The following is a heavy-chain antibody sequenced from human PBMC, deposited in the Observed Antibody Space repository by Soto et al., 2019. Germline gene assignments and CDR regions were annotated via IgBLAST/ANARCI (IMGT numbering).Heavy chain of an antibody. CDR1: GYTITSYD. V-gene: IGHV1-8*01. D-gene: IGHD3-3*01. J-gene: IGHJ6*03. Sequence: EASVKVSCKASGYTITSYDINWVRQATGQGLEWMGWMNPNSGNTGYAQKFQGRVTMTRNTSISTAYMELSSLRSEDTAVYYCARGLVRFLEWPSYYMDVWGKGTTVTVSS. CDR2: MNPNSGNT. CDR3: ARGLVRFLEWPSYYMDV.